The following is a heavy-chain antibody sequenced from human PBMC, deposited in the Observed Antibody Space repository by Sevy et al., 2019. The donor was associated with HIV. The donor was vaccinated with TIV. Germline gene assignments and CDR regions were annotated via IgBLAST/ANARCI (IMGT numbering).Heavy chain of an antibody. Sequence: GGSLRLSCAASGFTVSSNYMRWVRQAPGKGLEWVSVIYSGGSTYYADSVKGRFTISRDNSKNTLYLQMNSLRAEDTAVYYCASESPLSASIFGVADYRGFDYWGQGTLVTVSS. D-gene: IGHD3-3*01. CDR1: GFTVSSNY. J-gene: IGHJ4*02. CDR2: IYSGGST. CDR3: ASESPLSASIFGVADYRGFDY. V-gene: IGHV3-66*01.